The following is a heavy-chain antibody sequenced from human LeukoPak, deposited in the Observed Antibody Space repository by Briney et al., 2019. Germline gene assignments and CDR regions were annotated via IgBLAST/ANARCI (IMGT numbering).Heavy chain of an antibody. Sequence: PSETLSLTCVVSGYSIRSGYWWSWVRQSPGKGLEWIGEILHSGATNYNPSLKSRVTISLDTSNNQFSLKLTSVTAADTAVYSCARGPIVGFGELSPPDVWGQGTTVTVSS. CDR1: GYSIRSGYW. J-gene: IGHJ6*02. CDR2: ILHSGAT. CDR3: ARGPIVGFGELSPPDV. V-gene: IGHV4-4*02. D-gene: IGHD3-10*01.